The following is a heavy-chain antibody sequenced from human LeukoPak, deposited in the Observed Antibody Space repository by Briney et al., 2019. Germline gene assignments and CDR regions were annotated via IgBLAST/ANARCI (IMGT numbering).Heavy chain of an antibody. CDR2: MNPNSGNT. Sequence: ASVKVSCKASGYTFTSYDINWVRQATGQGLEWMGWMNPNSGNTGYAQKFQGRVTMTRNTSISTAYMELSSLRSEDTAVYYCAKDPGYSYGPYDAFDIWGQGTMVTVSS. V-gene: IGHV1-8*01. CDR3: AKDPGYSYGPYDAFDI. J-gene: IGHJ3*02. CDR1: GYTFTSYD. D-gene: IGHD5-18*01.